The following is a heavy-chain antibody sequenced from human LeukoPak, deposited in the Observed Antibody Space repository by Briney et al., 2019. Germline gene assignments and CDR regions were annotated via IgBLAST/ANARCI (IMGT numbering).Heavy chain of an antibody. CDR1: GFTFSSYG. Sequence: PGGSLRLSCAASGFTFSSYGMHWVRQAPGKGLEWVAVIWYDGSNKYYADSVKGRFTISRDNSKNTLYLQVNSLRAEDTAVYYCARDFPTYGSGSYPNNWFDPWGQGTLVTVSS. D-gene: IGHD3-10*01. J-gene: IGHJ5*02. CDR2: IWYDGSNK. V-gene: IGHV3-33*08. CDR3: ARDFPTYGSGSYPNNWFDP.